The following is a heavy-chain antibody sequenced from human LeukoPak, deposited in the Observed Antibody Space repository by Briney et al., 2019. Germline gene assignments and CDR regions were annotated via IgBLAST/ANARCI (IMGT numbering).Heavy chain of an antibody. CDR2: ISYDGSNK. J-gene: IGHJ3*02. D-gene: IGHD3-10*01. CDR3: AKDLYARFYYTSGSTDAFDI. V-gene: IGHV3-30*18. CDR1: GFTFSSYG. Sequence: GKSLRLSCAASGFTFSSYGIHWVRQAPGKGLEWVAVISYDGSNKYYADSVKGRFTISRDNSKNTLYLQMNSLRAEDTAVYYCAKDLYARFYYTSGSTDAFDIWGQGTMVTVSS.